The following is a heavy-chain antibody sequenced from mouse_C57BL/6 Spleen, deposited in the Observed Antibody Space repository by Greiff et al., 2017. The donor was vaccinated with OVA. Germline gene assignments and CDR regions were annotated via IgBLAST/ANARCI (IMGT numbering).Heavy chain of an antibody. CDR2: IHPNSGST. Sequence: VQLQQPGAELVKPGASVKLSCKASGYTFTSYWMHWVKQRPGQGLEWIGMIHPNSGSTNYNEKFKSKATLTVDKSSSTAYMQLSSLTSEDSAVYYCARSAYDYDAAWFAYWGQGTLVTVSA. D-gene: IGHD2-4*01. CDR3: ARSAYDYDAAWFAY. J-gene: IGHJ3*01. CDR1: GYTFTSYW. V-gene: IGHV1-64*01.